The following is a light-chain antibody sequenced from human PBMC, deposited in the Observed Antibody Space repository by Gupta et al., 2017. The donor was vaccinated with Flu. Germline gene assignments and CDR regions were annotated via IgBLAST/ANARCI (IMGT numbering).Light chain of an antibody. Sequence: IQMTQSPSSPSASVGDRVTITCRASQGISTYLNCYQQKPGKAPELLIYAASTLKSGVPSRFSGSGSGKDFTLTISSLQAEVAASYYCQQSNSTPYTFGQGTKLEIK. J-gene: IGKJ2*01. V-gene: IGKV1-39*01. CDR3: QQSNSTPYT. CDR1: QGISTY. CDR2: AAS.